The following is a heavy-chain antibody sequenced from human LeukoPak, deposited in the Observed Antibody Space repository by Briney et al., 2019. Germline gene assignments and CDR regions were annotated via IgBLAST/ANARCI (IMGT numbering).Heavy chain of an antibody. CDR3: AKEWEWLVHRSDAFDI. D-gene: IGHD6-19*01. CDR2: IRYDGSNK. J-gene: IGHJ3*02. CDR1: GFTFSSYA. V-gene: IGHV3-30*02. Sequence: GGSMRLSCPASGFTFSSYAMHWVRQAPGKGLEWVAFIRYDGSNKYYADSVKGRFTISRDNSKNTLYLQMNSLRAEDTAVYYCAKEWEWLVHRSDAFDIWGQGTMVTVSS.